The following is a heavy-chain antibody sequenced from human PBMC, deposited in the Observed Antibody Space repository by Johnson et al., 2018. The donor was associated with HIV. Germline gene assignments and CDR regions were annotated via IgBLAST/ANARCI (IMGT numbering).Heavy chain of an antibody. J-gene: IGHJ3*02. CDR2: IKCDGGEE. D-gene: IGHD2-2*01. Sequence: VLLVESGGGVVQPGRSLRLSCAASGFTFSSYGMHWVRQAPGKGLEWVADIKCDGGEEYYVDAVKGRFTIYRDNAKNSLYLQMNSLRAEDTAFYYCARGDCSSTSCPRNAFDIWGQGTMVTVSS. CDR1: GFTFSSYG. V-gene: IGHV3-7*03. CDR3: ARGDCSSTSCPRNAFDI.